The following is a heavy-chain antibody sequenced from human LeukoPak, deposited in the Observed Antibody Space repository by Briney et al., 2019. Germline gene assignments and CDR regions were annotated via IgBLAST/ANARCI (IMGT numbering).Heavy chain of an antibody. CDR3: ARVSRGLLDY. Sequence: SETLSLTCTVSGGSISSGGYYWSWIRQHPGKGLEWIGRIYTSGSTNYNPSLKSRVTMSVDTSKNQFSLKLSSVTAADTAVYYCARVSRGLLDYWGQGTLVTVSS. D-gene: IGHD3-10*01. CDR2: IYTSGST. CDR1: GGSISSGGYY. V-gene: IGHV4-61*02. J-gene: IGHJ4*02.